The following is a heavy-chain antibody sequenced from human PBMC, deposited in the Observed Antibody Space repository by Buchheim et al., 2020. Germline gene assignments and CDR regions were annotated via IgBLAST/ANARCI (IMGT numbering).Heavy chain of an antibody. CDR2: ISAYNGNT. J-gene: IGHJ5*02. D-gene: IGHD3-10*01. V-gene: IGHV1-18*01. Sequence: QVQLVQSGAEVKKPGASVKVSCKASGYTFTSYDINWVRHAPGQGLEWMGWISAYNGNTNYAQKLQGRVTMTTDTSTSTAYMELRRLTSDDTAVYYCARSAGSGSYYKINWFDPWGQGTL. CDR1: GYTFTSYD. CDR3: ARSAGSGSYYKINWFDP.